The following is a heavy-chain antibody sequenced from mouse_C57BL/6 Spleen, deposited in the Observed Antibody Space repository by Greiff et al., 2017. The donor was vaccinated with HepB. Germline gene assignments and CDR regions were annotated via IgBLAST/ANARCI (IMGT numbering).Heavy chain of an antibody. CDR2: IHPNSGST. J-gene: IGHJ4*01. Sequence: VQLQQPGAELVKPGASVKLSCKASGYTFTSYWMHWVKQRPGQGLEWIGMIHPNSGSTNYNEKFKSKATLTVDKSSSTAYMQLSSLTSEDSAVYYCARKGSRYYAMDYWGQGTSVTVSS. CDR3: ARKGSRYYAMDY. D-gene: IGHD1-1*01. V-gene: IGHV1-64*01. CDR1: GYTFTSYW.